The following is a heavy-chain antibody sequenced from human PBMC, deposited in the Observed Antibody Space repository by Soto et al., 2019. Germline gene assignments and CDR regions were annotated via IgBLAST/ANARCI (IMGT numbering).Heavy chain of an antibody. CDR2: ISAYNGNT. V-gene: IGHV1-18*01. Sequence: GASVKVSCKASVYTFTSYGISWVRQAPGQGLEWMGWISAYNGNTNYAQKLQGRVTMTTDTSTSTAYMELRSLRSDDTAVYYCARVPQYCSGGSCYSAYFQHWGQGTLVTVSS. J-gene: IGHJ1*01. D-gene: IGHD2-15*01. CDR1: VYTFTSYG. CDR3: ARVPQYCSGGSCYSAYFQH.